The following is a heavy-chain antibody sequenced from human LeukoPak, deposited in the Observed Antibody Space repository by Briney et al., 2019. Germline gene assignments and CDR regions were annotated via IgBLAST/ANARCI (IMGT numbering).Heavy chain of an antibody. CDR1: GYTFTGYY. Sequence: GASVNVSCKASGYTFTGYYMHWVRQAPGQGLEWMGWINPNSGGTNYAQKFQGRVTMTRDTSISTAYMELSRLRSDDTAVYYCASQGGIRWEIWEKYYYDSSGHFNAFDIWGQGTMVTVSS. CDR3: ASQGGIRWEIWEKYYYDSSGHFNAFDI. D-gene: IGHD3-22*01. J-gene: IGHJ3*02. V-gene: IGHV1-2*02. CDR2: INPNSGGT.